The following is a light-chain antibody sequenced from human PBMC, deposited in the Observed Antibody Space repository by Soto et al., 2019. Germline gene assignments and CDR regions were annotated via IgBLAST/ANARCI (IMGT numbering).Light chain of an antibody. V-gene: IGKV3D-20*02. CDR3: QEGTYWPA. J-gene: IGKJ4*01. CDR2: GAS. CDR1: QSVSTRS. Sequence: EIVLTQSPGTLSLSPGERATLSCRASQSVSTRSLAWYQQKPGQAPRLLISGASVRATGIPARFSGSGSGTDFTLTISSLEPEDFAVYYCQEGTYWPAFGGGTKVDIK.